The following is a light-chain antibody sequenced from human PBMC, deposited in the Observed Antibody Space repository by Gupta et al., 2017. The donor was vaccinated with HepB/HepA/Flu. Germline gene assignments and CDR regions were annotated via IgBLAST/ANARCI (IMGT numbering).Light chain of an antibody. J-gene: IGLJ3*02. CDR3: QVWDSSSDHL. CDR1: NIGSKS. CDR2: YDS. Sequence: SYWLTQPPSVSVAPGKTARITCGGNNIGSKSVHWYQQKPGQAPVLVIYYDSDRPSGSPERFSGSNSGNTATLTIIRVEAGDEADYDCQVWDSSSDHLFGGGTKLTVL. V-gene: IGLV3-21*04.